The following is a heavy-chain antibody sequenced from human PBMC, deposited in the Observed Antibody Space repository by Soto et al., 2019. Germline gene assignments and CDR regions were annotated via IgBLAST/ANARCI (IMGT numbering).Heavy chain of an antibody. CDR1: GYSFTNYW. Sequence: PGESLKISCQGSGYSFTNYWIGWVRQMPEKGLEWMGIIYPGDSDTRYSPSFQGQVTISADKSINTANLQWSSLKASDTAIYYCARMAAEGYYYYGMDAWGHDTPVTLSS. CDR2: IYPGDSDT. CDR3: ARMAAEGYYYYGMDA. V-gene: IGHV5-51*01. D-gene: IGHD6-13*01. J-gene: IGHJ6*02.